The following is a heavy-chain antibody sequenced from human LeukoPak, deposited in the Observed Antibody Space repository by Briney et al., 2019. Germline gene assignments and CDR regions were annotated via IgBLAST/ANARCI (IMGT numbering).Heavy chain of an antibody. D-gene: IGHD6-13*01. CDR2: IVVGSGNT. CDR1: GFTFTSSA. CDR3: AADPSSSSWRHDAFDI. Sequence: ASVKVSCKASGFTFTSSAMQWVRQARGQRLEWIGWIVVGSGNTNYAQKFQERVTITRDMSTSTAYMELSSLRSEDTAVYYCAADPSSSSWRHDAFDIWGQGTMVTVSS. V-gene: IGHV1-58*02. J-gene: IGHJ3*02.